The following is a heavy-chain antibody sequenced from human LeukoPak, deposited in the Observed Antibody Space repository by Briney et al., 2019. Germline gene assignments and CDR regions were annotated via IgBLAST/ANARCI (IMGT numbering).Heavy chain of an antibody. J-gene: IGHJ4*02. V-gene: IGHV3-23*01. D-gene: IGHD3-10*01. CDR3: ARERGSGGEVDY. CDR2: ISGSGGST. Sequence: GGSLRPSCAACGFTFSSYAMSWVRQAPGKGLEWVSAISGSGGSTYYADSVKGRFTISRDNAKNSLYLQMNSLRAEDTALYHCARERGSGGEVDYWGPGTLVTVSS. CDR1: GFTFSSYA.